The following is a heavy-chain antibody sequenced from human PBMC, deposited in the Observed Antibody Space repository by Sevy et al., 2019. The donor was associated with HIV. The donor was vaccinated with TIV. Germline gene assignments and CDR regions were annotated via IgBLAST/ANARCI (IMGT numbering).Heavy chain of an antibody. CDR2: ISGSGGST. V-gene: IGHV3-23*01. Sequence: GGSLRLSCAASGFTFSSYAMSWVRQAPGKGLEWVSAISGSGGSTYYADSVKGRFTISRDNSKNTLYLQMNSLRAEDTAVYYCAKVDSSGYYSVSCFDYWGQGTLVTVSS. J-gene: IGHJ4*02. CDR3: AKVDSSGYYSVSCFDY. D-gene: IGHD3-22*01. CDR1: GFTFSSYA.